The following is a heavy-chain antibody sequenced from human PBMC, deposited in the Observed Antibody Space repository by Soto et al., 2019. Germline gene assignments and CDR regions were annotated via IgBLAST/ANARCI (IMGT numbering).Heavy chain of an antibody. V-gene: IGHV1-69*13. Sequence: GASVKVSCKASGGTFSSYAISWVRQAPGQGLEWMGGIIPIFGTANYAQKFQGRVTITADESTSTAYMELSSLRSEGTAVYYCARIIDYAFDIWGQGTMVTVSS. CDR1: GGTFSSYA. CDR3: ARIIDYAFDI. J-gene: IGHJ3*02. CDR2: IIPIFGTA.